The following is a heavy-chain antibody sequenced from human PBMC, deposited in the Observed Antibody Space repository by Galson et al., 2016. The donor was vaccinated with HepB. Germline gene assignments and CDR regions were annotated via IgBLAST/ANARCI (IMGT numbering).Heavy chain of an antibody. Sequence: SLRLSCAASGFTFSSYWMTWVRQAPGKGLEYVANINKDGSGEYYVGSVKGRFTISRDNAKNSLHLQMNSLRDEDTAVYYCARDGGGFDYWGQGTLSPSP. CDR3: ARDGGGFDY. CDR1: GFTFSSYW. CDR2: INKDGSGE. V-gene: IGHV3-7*01. D-gene: IGHD3-16*01. J-gene: IGHJ4*02.